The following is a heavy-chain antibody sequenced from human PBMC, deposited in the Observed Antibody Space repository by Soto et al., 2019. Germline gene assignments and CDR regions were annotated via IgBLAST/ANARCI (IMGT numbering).Heavy chain of an antibody. D-gene: IGHD3-22*01. J-gene: IGHJ4*02. Sequence: SETLSLTCSVSGGSISSHYWSWIRQPPGKGLEWIGYIYNTWNTNYNPSLKSRVTISVDTSKNQFSLKLTSVTAADTAVYYCARGGYYDNRAYRYWGQGALVTVSS. CDR1: GGSISSHY. CDR3: ARGGYYDNRAYRY. CDR2: IYNTWNT. V-gene: IGHV4-59*11.